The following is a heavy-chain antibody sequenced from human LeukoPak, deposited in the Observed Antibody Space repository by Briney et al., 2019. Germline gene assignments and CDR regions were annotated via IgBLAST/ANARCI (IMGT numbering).Heavy chain of an antibody. J-gene: IGHJ4*02. D-gene: IGHD1-1*01. Sequence: PGGSLRLSCVASDFNFRSNWMDWVRQAPGEGLEWVANIKGDGSEKNYVDSVKGRFSISRDNAKNSLYLEMNSLRAEDTGVYYCAKEGDWNLDYWGQGALVTVSS. V-gene: IGHV3-7*04. CDR2: IKGDGSEK. CDR1: DFNFRSNW. CDR3: AKEGDWNLDY.